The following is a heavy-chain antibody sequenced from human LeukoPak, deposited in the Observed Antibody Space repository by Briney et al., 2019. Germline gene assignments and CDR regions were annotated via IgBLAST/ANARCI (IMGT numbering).Heavy chain of an antibody. CDR3: TRVMWDSSGYPIDY. V-gene: IGHV3-23*01. D-gene: IGHD3-22*01. J-gene: IGHJ4*02. Sequence: GGSLRLSCAASGFTFNSYAMSWVRQAPGKGLEWVSAISGNGGRTYYADSVKGRFTTSRDNSKNTLNLQMHRLRVEDTAVYYCTRVMWDSSGYPIDYWGQGSLVTVFS. CDR1: GFTFNSYA. CDR2: ISGNGGRT.